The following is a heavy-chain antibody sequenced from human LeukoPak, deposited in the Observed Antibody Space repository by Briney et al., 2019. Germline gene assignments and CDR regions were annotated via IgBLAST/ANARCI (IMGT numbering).Heavy chain of an antibody. CDR3: ASATYYYDSSGYLNRVYYFDY. J-gene: IGHJ4*02. V-gene: IGHV4-39*01. CDR2: IYYSGST. CDR1: GGSISSSSYY. D-gene: IGHD3-22*01. Sequence: PSETLSLTCTVSGGSISSSSYYWGWIRQPPGKGLEWIGSIYYSGSTYYNPSLKSRVTISVDTSKNQFSLKLSSVTAADTAVYYCASATYYYDSSGYLNRVYYFDYWGQGTLVTVSS.